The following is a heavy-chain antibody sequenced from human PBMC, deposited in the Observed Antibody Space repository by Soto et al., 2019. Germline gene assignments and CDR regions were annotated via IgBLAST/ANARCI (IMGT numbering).Heavy chain of an antibody. CDR1: GYTFTSYA. V-gene: IGHV1-3*01. J-gene: IGHJ5*02. CDR2: INAGNGNT. D-gene: IGHD3-3*01. CDR3: ARGPYYDFWSGYYHNWFDP. Sequence: QVQLVQSGAEVKKPGASVKVSCKASGYTFTSYAMHWVRQAPGQRLEWMGWINAGNGNTKYSQKFQGRVTITRDTSASTAYMELSSLRSEDTAVYYCARGPYYDFWSGYYHNWFDPWGQGTLVTVSS.